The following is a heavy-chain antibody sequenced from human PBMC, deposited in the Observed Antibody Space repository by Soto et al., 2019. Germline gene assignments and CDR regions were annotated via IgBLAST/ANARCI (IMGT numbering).Heavy chain of an antibody. J-gene: IGHJ4*02. D-gene: IGHD6-13*01. CDR3: ARTGAAGTAYRY. CDR2: INAGGGNT. V-gene: IGHV1-3*01. Sequence: GSVKVSCKASGYTFISYAVHWVRQAPGQRLEWMGWINAGGGNTQYSQKFQGRVTITRDTSASTADMELSSLRSEDTALYFCARTGAAGTAYRYWGQGTLVTVSS. CDR1: GYTFISYA.